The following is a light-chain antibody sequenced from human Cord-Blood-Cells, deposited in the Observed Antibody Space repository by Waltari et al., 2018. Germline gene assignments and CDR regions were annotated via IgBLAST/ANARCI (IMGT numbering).Light chain of an antibody. Sequence: EIELTQSPGTLSLSPGERATLSCRASQSVSSSYLAWYQQKPGQAPRPLIYGASSRATGIPDRFSGSGSGTDFTLTISRLEPEDFAVYYCQQYGSSLWTFGQGTKVEIK. CDR2: GAS. J-gene: IGKJ1*01. CDR3: QQYGSSLWT. V-gene: IGKV3-20*01. CDR1: QSVSSSY.